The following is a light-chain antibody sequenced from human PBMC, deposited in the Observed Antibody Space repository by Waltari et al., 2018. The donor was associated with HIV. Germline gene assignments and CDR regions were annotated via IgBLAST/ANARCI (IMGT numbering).Light chain of an antibody. CDR2: YDT. CDR3: QVWDSATDHVL. Sequence: SSRLTQPPSVSVATGATATITCGAINIAGKSVPWYQQKAGQAPVVVMSYDTDRPAGIAERFSGFNSGHSATLIISRVGAGDEADYYCQVWDSATDHVLFGGGTRLTVL. CDR1: NIAGKS. V-gene: IGLV3-21*04. J-gene: IGLJ2*01.